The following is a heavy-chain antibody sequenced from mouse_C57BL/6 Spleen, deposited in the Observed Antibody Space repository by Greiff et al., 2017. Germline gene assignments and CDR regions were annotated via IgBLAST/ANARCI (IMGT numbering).Heavy chain of an antibody. CDR3: ARAFITTVVAYFDY. V-gene: IGHV1-82*01. D-gene: IGHD1-1*01. CDR1: GYAFSSSW. J-gene: IGHJ2*01. Sequence: QVQLKESGPELVKPGASVKISCKASGYAFSSSWMNWVKQRPGKGLEWIGRIYPGDGDTNYNGKFKSKATLTADKSSSTAYMQLISLTSEDSAVYYCARAFITTVVAYFDYWGQGTTLTVSS. CDR2: IYPGDGDT.